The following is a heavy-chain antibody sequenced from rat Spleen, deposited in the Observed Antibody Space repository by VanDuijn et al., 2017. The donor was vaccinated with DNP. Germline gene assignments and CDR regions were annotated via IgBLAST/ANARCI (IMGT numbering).Heavy chain of an antibody. CDR3: TRGGTYYCDY. J-gene: IGHJ2*01. Sequence: EVQLVESGGGLVQPGRSLKLSCAASGFTFSDYNMAWVRQAPKRGLEWVACMSPTTRSSYYRDSVRGRFTVSRDDSTNTLYLQMDSLRSEDTATYYCTRGGTYYCDYLGQGVMVTVSS. CDR1: GFTFSDYN. V-gene: IGHV5S23*01. CDR2: MSPTTRSS.